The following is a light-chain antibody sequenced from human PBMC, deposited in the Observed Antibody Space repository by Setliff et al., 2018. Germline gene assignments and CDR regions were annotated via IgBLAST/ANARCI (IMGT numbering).Light chain of an antibody. CDR3: TSYTTSNSHV. J-gene: IGLJ1*01. CDR2: NVN. V-gene: IGLV2-11*01. CDR1: SSDVGGYHY. Sequence: QSALTQPRSVSGSPGQSVTISCTGTSSDVGGYHYGGDYYVSWYQQYPGKAPKLIIYNVNQRPSGVPDRFSGSRSGVTASLTISGLRTEDEADYYCTSYTTSNSHVFGTGTKVTVL.